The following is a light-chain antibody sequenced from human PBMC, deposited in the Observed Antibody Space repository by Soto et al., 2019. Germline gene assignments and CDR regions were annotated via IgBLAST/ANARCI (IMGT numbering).Light chain of an antibody. CDR2: DAS. J-gene: IGKJ1*01. Sequence: DIQLIQSPSSLSASVGDRVTITCQASQASSNCLNWYQQKPGKAPKLLIYDASNLERGVPSRFSVRGSVTDLTFNISSLQPEDFATYYFQQYDHLPRTFGRGTKVEIK. CDR3: QQYDHLPRT. V-gene: IGKV1-33*01. CDR1: QASSNC.